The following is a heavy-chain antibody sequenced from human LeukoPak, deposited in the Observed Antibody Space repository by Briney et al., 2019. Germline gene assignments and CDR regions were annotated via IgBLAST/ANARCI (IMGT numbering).Heavy chain of an antibody. CDR1: GYTFTSYD. CDR3: ARAEWEYQPPFDY. CDR2: MNPNSGNT. V-gene: IGHV1-8*01. D-gene: IGHD2-2*01. Sequence: ASVKVSCKASGYTFTSYDINWVRQATGQGLEWMGWMNPNSGNTGYAQKFQGRVTMTRNTSISTAYMELSSLTSEDTAVYYCARAEWEYQPPFDYWGQGTLVTVSS. J-gene: IGHJ4*02.